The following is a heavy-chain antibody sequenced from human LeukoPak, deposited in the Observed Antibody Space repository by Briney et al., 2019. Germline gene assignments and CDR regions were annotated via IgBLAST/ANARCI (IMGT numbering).Heavy chain of an antibody. CDR1: GGTFSSYA. CDR2: IIPIFGTA. V-gene: IGHV1-69*01. J-gene: IGHJ4*02. D-gene: IGHD3-22*01. Sequence: SVKVSCKASGGTFSSYAISWVRQAPGQGLEWMGGIIPIFGTANYAQKFQGRVTITADESTSTAYMELSSLRSEDTAVYYCARDDHRWDYYDSSGYYYALWDWGQGTLVTVSS. CDR3: ARDDHRWDYYDSSGYYYALWD.